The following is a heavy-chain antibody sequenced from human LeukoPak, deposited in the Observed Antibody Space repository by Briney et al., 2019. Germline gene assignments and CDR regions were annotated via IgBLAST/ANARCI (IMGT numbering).Heavy chain of an antibody. Sequence: SQTLSLTCTVSGGSISSGSYYWSWIRQPAGKGLEWIGRIYTSGSTNYNPSLKSLVTISVDTSKNQFSLKLSSVAAADTAVYYCARCLAGVIDYWGQGTLVTVSS. D-gene: IGHD2-15*01. CDR1: GGSISSGSYY. CDR2: IYTSGST. CDR3: ARCLAGVIDY. V-gene: IGHV4-61*02. J-gene: IGHJ4*02.